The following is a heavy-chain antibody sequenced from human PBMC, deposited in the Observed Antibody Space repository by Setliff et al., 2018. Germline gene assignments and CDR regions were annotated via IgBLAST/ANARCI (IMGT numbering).Heavy chain of an antibody. CDR1: GDSMSFSY. J-gene: IGHJ4*02. V-gene: IGHV4-59*01. CDR3: AKGRGEMDS. Sequence: SETLSLTCSVSGDSMSFSYWSWIRQPPGKGLEWIGCIYYSGSTDSHPSLKSRVSISIETSKNQFYLNVRSVTAADTAIYYCAKGRGEMDSWGQGILVTVSS. D-gene: IGHD3-10*01. CDR2: IYYSGST.